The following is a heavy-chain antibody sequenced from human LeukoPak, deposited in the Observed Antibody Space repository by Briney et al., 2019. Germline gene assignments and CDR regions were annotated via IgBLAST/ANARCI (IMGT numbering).Heavy chain of an antibody. CDR3: ASWTAMVSFDY. CDR2: ISSSSSYI. CDR1: GFTFSSYS. V-gene: IGHV3-21*01. Sequence: GGSLRLFCAASGFTFSSYSMNWVRQAPGKGLEWVSSISSSSSYIYYADSVKGRFTISRDNAKNSLYLQMNSLRAEDTAVYYCASWTAMVSFDYWGQGTLVTVSS. D-gene: IGHD5-18*01. J-gene: IGHJ4*02.